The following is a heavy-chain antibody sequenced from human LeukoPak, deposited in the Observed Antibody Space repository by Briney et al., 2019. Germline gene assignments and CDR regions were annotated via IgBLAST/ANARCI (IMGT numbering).Heavy chain of an antibody. D-gene: IGHD5-18*01. CDR1: GFTFSSYS. CDR2: ISGSGGSA. Sequence: PGGSLRLSCAASGFTFSSYSMNWVRQAPGKGLEWVSAISGSGGSAYYADSVKGRFTISRDNSKNTLYLQMNSLRAEDTAVYYCAKAEGYSGYGPRGYSYGYWNYFDYWGQGTLVTVSS. V-gene: IGHV3-23*01. CDR3: AKAEGYSGYGPRGYSYGYWNYFDY. J-gene: IGHJ4*02.